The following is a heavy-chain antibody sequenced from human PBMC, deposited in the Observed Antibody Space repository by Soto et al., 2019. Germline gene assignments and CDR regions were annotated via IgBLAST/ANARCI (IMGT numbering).Heavy chain of an antibody. J-gene: IGHJ5*02. CDR1: GGSISSYY. CDR3: ARGIAVADYWVDP. V-gene: IGHV4-59*01. Sequence: QVQLQESGPGLVKPSETLSLTCTVSGGSISSYYWSWIRQPPGKGLEWIGYIDYSGSTNYNPSLKSLVTISVDTSKNQFSLKLSSVTAADTAVYYCARGIAVADYWVDPWGQGTLVTVSS. D-gene: IGHD6-19*01. CDR2: IDYSGST.